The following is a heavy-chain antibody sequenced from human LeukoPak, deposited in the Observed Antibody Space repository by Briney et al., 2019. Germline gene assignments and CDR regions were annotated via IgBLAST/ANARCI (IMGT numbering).Heavy chain of an antibody. CDR3: AIVRGGGFDP. D-gene: IGHD3-16*01. CDR2: IYSGDRT. CDR1: GFTVSSNY. J-gene: IGHJ5*02. V-gene: IGHV3-53*01. Sequence: GGSLRLSCAASGFTVSSNYMSWVRQAPGKGLEWVLVIYSGDRTNYADSVKGRFTISRDNSKTTLYLQMNSLRAEDTAIYYCAIVRGGGFDPWGQGTLVTVSS.